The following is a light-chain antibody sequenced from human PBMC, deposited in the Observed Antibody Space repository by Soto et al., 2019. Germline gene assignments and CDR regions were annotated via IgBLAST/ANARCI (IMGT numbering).Light chain of an antibody. V-gene: IGLV2-14*01. Sequence: QSALTQPASGSGSPGQSITISCTGTSSDVGGYNYVSWYQQHPGKAPKLMIYEVSNRPSGVSNRFSGSKSGNTASLTISGLQAEDEADYYCSSYTSSIVVFGGRTKLTVL. CDR1: SSDVGGYNY. J-gene: IGLJ2*01. CDR3: SSYTSSIVV. CDR2: EVS.